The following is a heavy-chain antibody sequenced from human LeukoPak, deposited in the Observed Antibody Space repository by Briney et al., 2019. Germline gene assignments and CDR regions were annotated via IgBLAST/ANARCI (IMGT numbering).Heavy chain of an antibody. J-gene: IGHJ4*02. CDR2: IHHSGST. D-gene: IGHD4-17*01. V-gene: IGHV4-38-2*02. Sequence: PSETLSLTCTVSGYSISSGYYWGWVRQPPGTGLEWIGSIHHSGSTDYNPSLKSRVTISEDTSKNQFSLKLSSVTAADTAVYYCARAGYGDYVYFDYWGQGTLVTVSS. CDR1: GYSISSGYY. CDR3: ARAGYGDYVYFDY.